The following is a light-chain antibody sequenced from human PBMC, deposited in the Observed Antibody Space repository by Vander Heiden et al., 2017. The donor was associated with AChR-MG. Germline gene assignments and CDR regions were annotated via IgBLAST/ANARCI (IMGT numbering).Light chain of an antibody. CDR2: YDS. J-gene: IGLJ3*02. CDR1: NIGSKS. CDR3: QVWDSSSDPSWV. Sequence: SYVLTQPPPVSVAPGKTARITCGGNNIGSKSVHWYQQKPGQAPVLVIYYDSDRPSGIPERFSGSNSGNTATLTISRVEAGDEADYYCQVWDSSSDPSWVFGGGTELTVL. V-gene: IGLV3-21*04.